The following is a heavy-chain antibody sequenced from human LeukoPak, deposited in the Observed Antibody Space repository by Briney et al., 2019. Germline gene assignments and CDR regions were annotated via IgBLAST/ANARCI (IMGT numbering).Heavy chain of an antibody. V-gene: IGHV3-21*01. CDR3: AREDGRGHYFDY. J-gene: IGHJ4*02. CDR2: ISSSSSYI. D-gene: IGHD4-17*01. Sequence: GGSLRLSCAASGFTFSSYSMNWVRQAPGKGLEWVSSISSSSSYIYYADSVKGRFTISRDNAKNSPYLQMNSLRAEDTAVYYCAREDGRGHYFDYWGQGTLVTVSS. CDR1: GFTFSSYS.